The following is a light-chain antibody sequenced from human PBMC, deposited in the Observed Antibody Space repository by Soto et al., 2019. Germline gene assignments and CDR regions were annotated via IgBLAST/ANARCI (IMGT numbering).Light chain of an antibody. CDR3: QQYNSYSPTT. J-gene: IGKJ1*01. CDR2: KAS. CDR1: QTISSW. V-gene: IGKV1-5*03. Sequence: DIRITQSPSTLSVFLVAIVTITCRASQTISSWLAWYQQKPGKAPKLLIYKASTLKSGVPSRFSGSGSGTEFTLTISSLQPDDFATYYCQQYNSYSPTTFGQGTKVDIK.